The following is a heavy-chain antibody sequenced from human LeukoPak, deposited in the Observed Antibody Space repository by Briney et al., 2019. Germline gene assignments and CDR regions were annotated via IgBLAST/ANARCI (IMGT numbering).Heavy chain of an antibody. Sequence: SETLSLTCAAYGGSFSGYYWSWIRQPPGKGLEWIGEINHSGSTNYNPSLKSRVTISVDTSKNQFSLKLSSVTAADTAVYYCARTSYSSSWYRYFQHWGQGTLVTVSS. V-gene: IGHV4-34*01. J-gene: IGHJ1*01. CDR1: GGSFSGYY. D-gene: IGHD6-13*01. CDR3: ARTSYSSSWYRYFQH. CDR2: INHSGST.